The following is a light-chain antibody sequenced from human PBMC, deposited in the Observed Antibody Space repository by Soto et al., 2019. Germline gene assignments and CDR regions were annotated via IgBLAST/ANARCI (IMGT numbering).Light chain of an antibody. Sequence: QSVTTQPASVSGSPGQSITISSPGTINDIGSYNYVSWYQQHPSKAPKLIIYDVTNRPAGISSRFSASKSGVTASLTISVLQADDEADYFCSSYKSTSTPYVFGTGTKVTVL. CDR1: INDIGSYNY. CDR3: SSYKSTSTPYV. CDR2: DVT. J-gene: IGLJ1*01. V-gene: IGLV2-14*03.